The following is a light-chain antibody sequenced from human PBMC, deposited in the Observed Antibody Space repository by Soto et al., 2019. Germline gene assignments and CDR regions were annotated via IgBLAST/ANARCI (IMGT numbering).Light chain of an antibody. CDR1: QSVSSN. CDR3: QQYNNWPPVT. V-gene: IGKV3-15*01. Sequence: EIVMTQSPATLSVSPGERATLSCRASQSVSSNLAWYQKKPGQAPRLLIYGASTRATGIPARFSGSGSGTEFTLTISSLQSEDVAVYYCQQYNNWPPVTFGPGTKVDIK. CDR2: GAS. J-gene: IGKJ3*01.